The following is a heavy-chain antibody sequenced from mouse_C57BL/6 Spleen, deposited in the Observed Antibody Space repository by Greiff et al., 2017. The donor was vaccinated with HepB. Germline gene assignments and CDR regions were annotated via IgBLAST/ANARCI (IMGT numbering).Heavy chain of an antibody. CDR3: ARHYYGSSSYAMDY. CDR2: ISSGSSTI. V-gene: IGHV5-17*01. Sequence: EVKVVESGGGLVKPGGSLKLSCAASGFTFSDYGMHWVRQAPEKGLEWVAYISSGSSTIYYADTVKGRFTISRDNAKNTLFLQMTSLRSEDTAMYYCARHYYGSSSYAMDYWGQGTSVTVSS. D-gene: IGHD1-1*01. J-gene: IGHJ4*01. CDR1: GFTFSDYG.